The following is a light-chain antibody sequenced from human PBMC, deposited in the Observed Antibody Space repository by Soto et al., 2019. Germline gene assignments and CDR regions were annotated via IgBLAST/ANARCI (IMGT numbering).Light chain of an antibody. V-gene: IGKV3-15*01. CDR1: QSVSSY. Sequence: EIVMTQSPATLSVSPGARVTLSCRASQSVSSYLAWYQQKPGQAPRLLIYGASTGATGIPDRFSGSGSGTDFTLSISRLEPEDFAVYYCQQYSSLWTFGQGTKVDNK. CDR2: GAS. CDR3: QQYSSLWT. J-gene: IGKJ1*01.